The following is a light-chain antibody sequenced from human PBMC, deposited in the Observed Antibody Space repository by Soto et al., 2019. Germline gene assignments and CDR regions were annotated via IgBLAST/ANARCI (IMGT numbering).Light chain of an antibody. CDR1: VTDVGSYTS. J-gene: IGLJ2*01. V-gene: IGLV2-14*01. CDR3: SSYGGDQTVK. CDR2: EVN. Sequence: QSALTQPASVSGSPGQSITISCTGTVTDVGSYTSVSWYKQNPGKAPTLLLFEVNNRPSGVSSRFTGSKSGNTATLDISGLQAEDEGDYYCSSYGGDQTVKFGGGTKVTVL.